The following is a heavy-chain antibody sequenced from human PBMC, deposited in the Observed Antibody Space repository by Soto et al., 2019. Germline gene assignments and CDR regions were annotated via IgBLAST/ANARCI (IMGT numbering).Heavy chain of an antibody. V-gene: IGHV3-7*01. D-gene: IGHD1-26*01. Sequence: EVQLVESGGGLVQPGGSLRLSCAVSGFTFGSYWMNWVRLIPGKGLEWVAYIKPDGSATYYVDSVKGRFTISRDNAKNSLYLQMNSLRVEDTSVYYCAKDRLRGGFLTTATTNGMDVWGQGTTVTVSS. J-gene: IGHJ6*02. CDR1: GFTFGSYW. CDR3: AKDRLRGGFLTTATTNGMDV. CDR2: IKPDGSAT.